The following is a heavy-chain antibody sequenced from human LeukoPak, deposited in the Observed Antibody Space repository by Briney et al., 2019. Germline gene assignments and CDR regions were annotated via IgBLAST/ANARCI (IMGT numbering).Heavy chain of an antibody. CDR2: IYYSGNT. V-gene: IGHV4-30-4*02. D-gene: IGHD6-13*01. CDR1: GGSISSGGHY. Sequence: PSETLSLTCTVSGGSISSGGHYWSWIRQPPGKGLEWIGYIYYSGNTYYNPSLKSRVTISVDTSKNQFSLKLRSVTAADTAVYYCASDERSLWYEYWGQGTLVTVSS. J-gene: IGHJ4*02. CDR3: ASDERSLWYEY.